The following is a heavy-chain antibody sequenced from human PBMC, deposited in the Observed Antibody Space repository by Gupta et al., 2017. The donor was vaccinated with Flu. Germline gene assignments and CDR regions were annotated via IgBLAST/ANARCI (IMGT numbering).Heavy chain of an antibody. CDR2: VNPDSGNT. V-gene: IGHV1-8*01. D-gene: IGHD6-19*01. J-gene: IGHJ4*02. CDR1: GYTFNNYE. CDR3: TRGRLFSAGWHDY. Sequence: QVQLVQSGAEVRKPGASVKISCKTSGYTFNNYEISWVRQATGRRFEWMGRVNPDSGNTGYAQRFQGRISLTTDTSISTVYMELSGLTSEDTAMYYCTRGRLFSAGWHDYWGQGTLVAVSS.